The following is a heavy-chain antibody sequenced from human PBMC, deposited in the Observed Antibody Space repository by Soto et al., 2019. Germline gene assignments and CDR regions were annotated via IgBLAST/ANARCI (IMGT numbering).Heavy chain of an antibody. CDR2: INHSGST. CDR3: ARVGGFIVRGARPTNCFDP. J-gene: IGHJ5*02. CDR1: GGSFSGYY. V-gene: IGHV4-34*01. D-gene: IGHD3-10*01. Sequence: QVQLQQWGAGLLKPSETLSLTCAVSGGSFSGYYWSWIRHPPGKGLGWMGEINHSGSTNYHPSLKSRVTISVDTSKNQFSLKLSSVTAADTAVYYCARVGGFIVRGARPTNCFDPWGQGTLVTVSS.